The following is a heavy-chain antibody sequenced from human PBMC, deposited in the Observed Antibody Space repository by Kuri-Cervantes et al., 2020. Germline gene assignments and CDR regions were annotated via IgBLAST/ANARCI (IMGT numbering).Heavy chain of an antibody. V-gene: IGHV4-61*01. J-gene: IGHJ5*02. CDR1: GGSVSSGSNY. CDR2: LHHSGTT. D-gene: IGHD5-18*01. Sequence: SETLSLTCTVSGGSVSSGSNYWSWIRQPPGKGLEWIGYLHHSGTTNYNSSLRSRVTISVDTSKNQFSLKLTSVTAADTAVYYCARGYSYGWRWFDPWGQGTLVTVSS. CDR3: ARGYSYGWRWFDP.